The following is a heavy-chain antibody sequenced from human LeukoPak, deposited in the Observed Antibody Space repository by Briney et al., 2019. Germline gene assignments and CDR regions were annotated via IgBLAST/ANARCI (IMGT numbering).Heavy chain of an antibody. D-gene: IGHD5-18*01. CDR1: GFTFSSYA. Sequence: TGGSLRLSCAASGFTFSSYAMNWVRQAPGKGLEWVSSISSSSSYIYYADSVKGRFTISRDNAKNSLYLQMNSLRAEDTAVYYCARVVRPDTAMVHFDYWGQGTLVTVSS. J-gene: IGHJ4*02. V-gene: IGHV3-21*01. CDR2: ISSSSSYI. CDR3: ARVVRPDTAMVHFDY.